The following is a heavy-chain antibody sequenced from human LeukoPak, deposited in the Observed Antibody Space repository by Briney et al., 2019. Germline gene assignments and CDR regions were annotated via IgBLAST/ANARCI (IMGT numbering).Heavy chain of an antibody. J-gene: IGHJ4*02. CDR3: ARRITYGRTFDY. V-gene: IGHV4-39*07. CDR1: DGSISSDSFL. Sequence: PSETLSLTCSVSDGSISSDSFLWGWIRQPPGKGLEWIGNMHNSGSTHYNPSLRSRASISLDTSNNQFSLRLNSVTAADTAVYYCARRITYGRTFDYWGQGILVTVSS. D-gene: IGHD3-10*01. CDR2: MHNSGST.